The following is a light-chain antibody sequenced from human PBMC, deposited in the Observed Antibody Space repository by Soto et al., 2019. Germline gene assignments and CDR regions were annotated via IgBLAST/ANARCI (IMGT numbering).Light chain of an antibody. V-gene: IGKV3-20*01. CDR3: QQYGSSPLT. Sequence: DIVMTPSPHSLSVSLGERATMTCKSSQSVLYSSNNKNYLAWYQQKPGQAPRLLIYGASSRATGIPDRFSGSGSGTDFTLTISRLEPEDFAVYYCQQYGSSPLTFGGGTKVDIK. CDR2: GAS. J-gene: IGKJ4*01. CDR1: QSVLYSSNNKNY.